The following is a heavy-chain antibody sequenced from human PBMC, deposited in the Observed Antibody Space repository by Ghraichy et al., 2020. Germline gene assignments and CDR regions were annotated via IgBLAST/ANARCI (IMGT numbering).Heavy chain of an antibody. CDR1: GFTFSSYW. J-gene: IGHJ6*02. CDR3: ARGRFSRYCSSTSCYASRGMDV. Sequence: GESLNISCAASGFTFSSYWMSWVRQAPGKGLEWVANIKQDGSEKYYVDSVKGRFTISRDNAKNSLYLQMNSLRAEDTAGYYCARGRFSRYCSSTSCYASRGMDVWGQGTTVTVSS. CDR2: IKQDGSEK. D-gene: IGHD2-2*01. V-gene: IGHV3-7*03.